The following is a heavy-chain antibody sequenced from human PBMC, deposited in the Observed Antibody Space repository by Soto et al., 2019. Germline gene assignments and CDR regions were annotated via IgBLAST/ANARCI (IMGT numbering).Heavy chain of an antibody. Sequence: SETLSLTCTVSGVSITSDYWNWIRQTPGKGLEWIGYVYHSGTTNYNPSLKSRVTISLGTSRSQLSLRLTSVTAADTAVYYCVRGFYDGGGYSSPFDYWGQGIRGTV. CDR1: GVSITSDY. D-gene: IGHD3-22*01. V-gene: IGHV4-59*01. CDR2: VYHSGTT. J-gene: IGHJ4*02. CDR3: VRGFYDGGGYSSPFDY.